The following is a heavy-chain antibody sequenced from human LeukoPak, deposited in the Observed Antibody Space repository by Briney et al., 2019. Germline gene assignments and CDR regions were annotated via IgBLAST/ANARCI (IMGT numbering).Heavy chain of an antibody. CDR2: ISASGGVT. J-gene: IGHJ4*02. Sequence: PGGSLRLSCAASGFTFSSYAMNWVRQAPGKGLEWISGISASGGVTYYADSVKGRFTISRDNSKNTLFVQMNSLRAEDTAVYYCATTIFGVVLDYWGQGTLVTVSS. V-gene: IGHV3-23*01. D-gene: IGHD3-3*01. CDR3: ATTIFGVVLDY. CDR1: GFTFSSYA.